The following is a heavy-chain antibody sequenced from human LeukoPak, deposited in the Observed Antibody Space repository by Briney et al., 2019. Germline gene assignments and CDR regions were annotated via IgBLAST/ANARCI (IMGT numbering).Heavy chain of an antibody. Sequence: ASVKVSCKASGYTFTSYYMHWVRQAPGQGLEWMGIINPSGGSTSYAQKFQGRVTMTRDTSTSTVYMELSSLRSEDTAVYCCARATFDYDTPPGIDYWGQGTLVTVSS. D-gene: IGHD3-22*01. CDR3: ARATFDYDTPPGIDY. CDR2: INPSGGST. J-gene: IGHJ4*02. V-gene: IGHV1-46*01. CDR1: GYTFTSYY.